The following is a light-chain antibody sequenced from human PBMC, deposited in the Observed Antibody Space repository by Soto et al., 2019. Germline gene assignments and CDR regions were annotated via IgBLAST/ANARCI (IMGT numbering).Light chain of an antibody. CDR2: GAS. CDR3: QQYGSSPST. Sequence: EIVLTQSPGTLSLSPGERATLSCRASQSVSSSYLAWYQQKPGQAPRLLIYGASSRATGIPDRFSGSGSGKDFTLTISRLAAEDLAVYYCQQYGSSPSTFGQGTKVEIK. CDR1: QSVSSSY. J-gene: IGKJ1*01. V-gene: IGKV3-20*01.